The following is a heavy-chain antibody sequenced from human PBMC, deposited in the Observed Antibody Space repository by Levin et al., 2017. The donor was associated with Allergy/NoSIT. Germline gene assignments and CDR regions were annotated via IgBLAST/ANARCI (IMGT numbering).Heavy chain of an antibody. Sequence: GESLKISCKASGYTFTSYDINWVRQATGQGLEWMGWMNPNSGNTGYAQKFQGRVTMTRNTSISTAYMELSSLRSDDTAVYYCARGGGYKWNYLFSWWGQGTLVTVSS. V-gene: IGHV1-8*01. J-gene: IGHJ4*02. CDR3: ARGGGYKWNYLFSW. CDR1: GYTFTSYD. CDR2: MNPNSGNT. D-gene: IGHD1-7*01.